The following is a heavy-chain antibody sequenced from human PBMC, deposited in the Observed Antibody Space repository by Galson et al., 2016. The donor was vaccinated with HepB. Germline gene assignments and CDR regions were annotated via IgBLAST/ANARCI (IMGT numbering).Heavy chain of an antibody. CDR2: IKGDGSVT. CDR3: ARSLRLYCSGGSCTTSYYGMDV. J-gene: IGHJ6*04. Sequence: SLRLSCAASGFTFSDYWMHWVRQAPGTGLVWVSRIKGDGSVTDYADSVKGRFTISRDNAKNTLYLQMHSLSAEDTAVYYCARSLRLYCSGGSCTTSYYGMDVWAKGPRSPSPQ. D-gene: IGHD2-15*01. CDR1: GFTFSDYW. V-gene: IGHV3-74*01.